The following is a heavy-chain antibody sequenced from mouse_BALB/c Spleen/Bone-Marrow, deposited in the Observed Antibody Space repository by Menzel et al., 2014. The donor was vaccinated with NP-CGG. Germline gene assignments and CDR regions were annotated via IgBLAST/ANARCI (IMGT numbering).Heavy chain of an antibody. J-gene: IGHJ4*01. V-gene: IGHV14-3*02. Sequence: EVQLQQSGAELVKPGASVKLSCTASGFNIKDTYMHWVKQRPEQGLGWIGRIDPANGNTKYDPKFQGKATMTADTSSNTAYLQLSSLTSEDAAVYYCARWEYYAMDYWGQGTSVTVSS. CDR1: GFNIKDTY. CDR2: IDPANGNT. CDR3: ARWEYYAMDY. D-gene: IGHD4-1*01.